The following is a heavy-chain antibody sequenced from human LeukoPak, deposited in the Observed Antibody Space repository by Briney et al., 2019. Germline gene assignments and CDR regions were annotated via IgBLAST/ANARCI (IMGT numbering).Heavy chain of an antibody. J-gene: IGHJ4*02. CDR2: IRHTGNT. V-gene: IGHV4-30-2*01. D-gene: IGHD5-12*01. CDR1: GGSISSGGYY. CDR3: MRGGIGYDSDY. Sequence: SETLSLTCTVSGGSISSGGYYWSWIRQPPGKGLEWVGYIRHTGNTYYNPSLKSRVTISADRSKNQFSLNLSSVTAADTAVYYCMRGGIGYDSDYWGQGTLVTVSS.